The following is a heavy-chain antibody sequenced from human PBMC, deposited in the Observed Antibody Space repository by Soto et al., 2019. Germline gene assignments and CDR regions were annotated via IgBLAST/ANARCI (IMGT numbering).Heavy chain of an antibody. J-gene: IGHJ4*02. CDR2: ISNNGGST. D-gene: IGHD3-10*01. Sequence: GRSLRLSCSASGFTFSSYAMHWVRQAPGKGLEYVSGISNNGGSTYYADSVKGRFTISRDNSKSTLYLQMNSLRAEDTAVYYCARADGESIVYWGQGILVTGSS. V-gene: IGHV3-64*04. CDR1: GFTFSSYA. CDR3: ARADGESIVY.